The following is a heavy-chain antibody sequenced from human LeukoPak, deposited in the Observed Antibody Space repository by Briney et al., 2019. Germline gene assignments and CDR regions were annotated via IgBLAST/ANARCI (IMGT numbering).Heavy chain of an antibody. J-gene: IGHJ3*02. Sequence: WASVKVSYKASGGTFSSYAISWVRRAPGQGLEWRGGIIPIFGTANYAQKFQGRVTITTDESTSTAYMELSSLRSEDMAVYYCARSFEGEKAFDIWGQGTMVTVSS. V-gene: IGHV1-69*05. CDR2: IIPIFGTA. CDR3: ARSFEGEKAFDI. CDR1: GGTFSSYA. D-gene: IGHD2-21*01.